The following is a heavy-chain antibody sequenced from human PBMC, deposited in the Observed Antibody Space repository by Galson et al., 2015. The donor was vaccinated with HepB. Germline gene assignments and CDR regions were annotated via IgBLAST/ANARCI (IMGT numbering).Heavy chain of an antibody. Sequence: SLRLSCAASGFTFNSNAMSWVRQAPGKGLEWVSGIGAYGGSTFYADSVKGRFTISRDDSKNTLYLQMNSLRGEDTAVYFCAKDLGIAFDYWGQGTLVTVSS. CDR1: GFTFNSNA. CDR2: IGAYGGST. CDR3: AKDLGIAFDY. D-gene: IGHD6-13*01. V-gene: IGHV3-23*01. J-gene: IGHJ4*02.